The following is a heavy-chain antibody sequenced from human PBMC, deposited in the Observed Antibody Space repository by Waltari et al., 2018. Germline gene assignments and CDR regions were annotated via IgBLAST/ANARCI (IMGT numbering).Heavy chain of an antibody. CDR1: GGSISSHY. CDR3: ARRTQSGSYFDY. V-gene: IGHV4-59*11. CDR2: IYYSGST. Sequence: QVQLQESGPGLVKPSETLSLTCTVSGGSISSHYWIWIRQPPGKGLEWIGYIYYSGSTNYNPSLKSRVTISVDTSKNQFSLKLSSVTAADTAVYYCARRTQSGSYFDYWGQGTLVTVSS. D-gene: IGHD5-12*01. J-gene: IGHJ4*02.